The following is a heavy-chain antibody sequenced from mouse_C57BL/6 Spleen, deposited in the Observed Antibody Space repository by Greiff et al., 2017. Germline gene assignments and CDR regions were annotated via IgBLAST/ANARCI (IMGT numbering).Heavy chain of an antibody. J-gene: IGHJ1*03. CDR3: ARDGTTVVATEYFDV. Sequence: EVMLVESGGGLVKPGGSLKLSCAASGFTFSSYAMSWVRQTPEKRLEWVATISDGGSDTYYPDNVKGRFTISRDNAKNNLYLHMSHLKSEDTAMYYCARDGTTVVATEYFDVWGTGTTVTVAS. CDR2: ISDGGSDT. CDR1: GFTFSSYA. D-gene: IGHD1-1*01. V-gene: IGHV5-4*01.